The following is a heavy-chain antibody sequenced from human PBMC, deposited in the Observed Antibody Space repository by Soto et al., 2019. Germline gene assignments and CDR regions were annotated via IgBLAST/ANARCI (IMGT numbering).Heavy chain of an antibody. J-gene: IGHJ6*02. CDR2: IYYSGST. CDR1: GGSISSGGYY. CDR3: ARDQIGGYSGYDEYYGMDV. V-gene: IGHV4-31*03. Sequence: SETLSLTCTVSGGSISSGGYYWSWIRQHPGKGLEWIGYIYYSGSTYYNPSLKSRVTISVDTSKNQFSLKLSSVTAADTAVYYCARDQIGGYSGYDEYYGMDVWGQGTTVTVSS. D-gene: IGHD5-12*01.